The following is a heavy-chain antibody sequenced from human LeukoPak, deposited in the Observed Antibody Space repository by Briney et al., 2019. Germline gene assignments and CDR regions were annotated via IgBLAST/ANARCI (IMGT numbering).Heavy chain of an antibody. V-gene: IGHV1-46*01. D-gene: IGHD1-1*01. CDR2: INPSGDST. J-gene: IGHJ4*02. CDR3: ARDGGTGTTPFDY. Sequence: ASVKVSCKASGYSFTNYYMHWVRQAPGQVLEWVGIINPSGDSTSYAQKLQGRVTMTRDTSTSTVYMELSSLRSEDTAVYYCARDGGTGTTPFDYWGQGTLVTVFS. CDR1: GYSFTNYY.